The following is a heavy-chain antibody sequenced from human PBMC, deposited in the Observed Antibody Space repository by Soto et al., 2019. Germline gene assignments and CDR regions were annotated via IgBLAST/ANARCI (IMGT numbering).Heavy chain of an antibody. CDR2: IIPIFGTA. CDR3: ARDDASPNYDILAPPH. CDR1: GGTXSSYA. J-gene: IGHJ4*02. V-gene: IGHV1-69*13. D-gene: IGHD3-9*01. Sequence: SXKVSCKAAGGTXSSYASSLVRQAPGQGLEWMGGIIPIFGTANYAQKFQGRVTITADESTSTAYMELSSLRSEYTAVYYCARDDASPNYDILAPPHWGQGTLAPVSS.